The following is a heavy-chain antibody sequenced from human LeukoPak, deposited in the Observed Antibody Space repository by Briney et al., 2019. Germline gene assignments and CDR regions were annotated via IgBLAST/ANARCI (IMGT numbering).Heavy chain of an antibody. Sequence: GGSLRLSCAASVFTFSSYWMHWVRQALGKGLVWVSRINSDGSSTSYADSVKGRFTISRDNAKNTLYLQMNSLRAEDTAVYYCARGTMVRGVPKYYFDYWGQGTLVTVSS. CDR2: INSDGSST. CDR3: ARGTMVRGVPKYYFDY. V-gene: IGHV3-74*01. D-gene: IGHD3-10*01. CDR1: VFTFSSYW. J-gene: IGHJ4*02.